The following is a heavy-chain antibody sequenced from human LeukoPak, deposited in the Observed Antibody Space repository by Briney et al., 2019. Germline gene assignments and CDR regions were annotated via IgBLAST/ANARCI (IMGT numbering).Heavy chain of an antibody. V-gene: IGHV4-30-2*01. CDR1: GGSISSGGYS. J-gene: IGHJ3*02. D-gene: IGHD1-26*01. CDR3: ARSSGSYSPFGAFDI. Sequence: SQTLSLTCAVSGGSISSGGYSWSWIRQPPGKGLEWIGYIYHSGSTYYNPSLKSRVTISVDTSKNQFSLKLSSVTAADTAVYYCARSSGSYSPFGAFDIWGQGTMVTVSS. CDR2: IYHSGST.